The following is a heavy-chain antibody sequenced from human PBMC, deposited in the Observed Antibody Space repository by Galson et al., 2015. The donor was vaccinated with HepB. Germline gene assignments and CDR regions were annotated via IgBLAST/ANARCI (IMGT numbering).Heavy chain of an antibody. CDR1: GYTLTELS. D-gene: IGHD1-14*01. J-gene: IGHJ3*02. CDR3: ARGLDKPGSLGFDI. Sequence: SVKVSCKVSGYTLTELSMHWVRQAPGKGLEWMGGFDPEDGETIYAQKFQGRVTMTRDTSTSTVYMELSSLRSDDTAVYYCARGLDKPGSLGFDIWGQGTMVTVSS. CDR2: FDPEDGET. V-gene: IGHV1-24*01.